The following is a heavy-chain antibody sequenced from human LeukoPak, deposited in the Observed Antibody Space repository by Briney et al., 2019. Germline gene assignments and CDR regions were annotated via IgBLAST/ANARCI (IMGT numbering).Heavy chain of an antibody. Sequence: ASVKVSCKASGYTFTGYYMHWVRQAPGQGLEWMGWINPNSGGTNYAQKFQGRVTMTRDTSISTAYMELSRLRSDDTAMYYCARDFSVGARYFDYWGQGTLVTVSS. CDR1: GYTFTGYY. CDR3: ARDFSVGARYFDY. V-gene: IGHV1-2*02. CDR2: INPNSGGT. J-gene: IGHJ4*02. D-gene: IGHD1-26*01.